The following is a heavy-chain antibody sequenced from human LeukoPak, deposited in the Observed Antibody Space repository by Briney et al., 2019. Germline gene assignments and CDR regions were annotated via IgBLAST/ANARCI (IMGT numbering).Heavy chain of an antibody. CDR1: GGSFSGFY. V-gene: IGHV4-34*01. D-gene: IGHD3-3*01. Sequence: PSETLSLTCAVYGGSFSGFYWTWIRQPPGKGLEWIGEINHSGSTNYNPSLKSRVTISLDTSKNQFSLKLSSVTAADTAVSYCARHQGVVDLWGRGSLVTVSS. CDR3: ARHQGVVDL. CDR2: INHSGST. J-gene: IGHJ2*01.